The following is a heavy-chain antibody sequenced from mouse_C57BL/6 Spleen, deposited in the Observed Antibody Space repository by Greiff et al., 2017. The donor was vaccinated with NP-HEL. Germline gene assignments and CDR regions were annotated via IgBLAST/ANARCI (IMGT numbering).Heavy chain of an antibody. CDR3: ATGNYGSFAY. Sequence: DVMLVESGGGLVKPGGSLKLSCAASGFTFSDYGMHWVRQAPEKGLEWVAYISSGSSTIYYADTVKGRFTISRDNAKNTLFLQMTSLRSEDTAMYYCATGNYGSFAYWGQGTLVTVSA. V-gene: IGHV5-17*01. J-gene: IGHJ3*01. CDR2: ISSGSSTI. D-gene: IGHD1-1*01. CDR1: GFTFSDYG.